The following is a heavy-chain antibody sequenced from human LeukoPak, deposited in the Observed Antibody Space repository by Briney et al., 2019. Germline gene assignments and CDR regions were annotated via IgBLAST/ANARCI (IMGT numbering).Heavy chain of an antibody. D-gene: IGHD1-26*01. CDR3: ARDQGGGPPRHAHSPHGY. CDR2: INHNGST. J-gene: IGHJ4*02. CDR1: GGSFSGYY. V-gene: IGHV4-34*01. Sequence: PSETLSLTCAVYGGSFSGYYWSWIRQPPGKGLEWIGEINHNGSTNYNPSLKSRVTISVDTSKNQFSLKLSSVTAADTAVYYCARDQGGGPPRHAHSPHGYWGQGTLVTVSS.